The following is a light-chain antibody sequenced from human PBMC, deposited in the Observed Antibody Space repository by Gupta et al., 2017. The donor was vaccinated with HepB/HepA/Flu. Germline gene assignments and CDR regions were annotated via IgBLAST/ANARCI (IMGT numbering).Light chain of an antibody. CDR1: SSDVGDFYF. J-gene: IGLJ3*02. CDR3: SSYTSGSTRV. CDR2: DVS. V-gene: IGLV2-14*03. Sequence: QSALTPPASVSCSPGQSITISCTSTSSDVGDFYFVSWYQQPPGKVPKLMIYDVSTRHSRVSNRFSGSKSGKTASLTISGLQAEDEADYYCSSYTSGSTRVFGGGTKLTVL.